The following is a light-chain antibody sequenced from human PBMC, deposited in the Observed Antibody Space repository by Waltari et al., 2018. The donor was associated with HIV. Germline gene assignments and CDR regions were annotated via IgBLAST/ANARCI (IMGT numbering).Light chain of an antibody. J-gene: IGLJ3*02. CDR2: NNN. V-gene: IGLV1-44*01. CDR3: ATWDHRLNGWV. Sequence: QAVLTQPPSAPGTPGQRITISCSGSSSNIGSDAVNWYQQLPGTAPKLRIDNNNPRPSGVPDRFSASKSGTSASLAISGLQSEDEADYYCATWDHRLNGWVFGGGTKLTVL. CDR1: SSNIGSDA.